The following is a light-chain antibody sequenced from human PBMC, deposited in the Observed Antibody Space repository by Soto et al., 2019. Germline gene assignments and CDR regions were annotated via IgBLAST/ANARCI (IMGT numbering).Light chain of an antibody. CDR1: QDISRY. V-gene: IGKV1-33*01. CDR3: HQYDIPPSS. Sequence: DIQMTQSPSTLSASVGDRVTISCQASQDISRYLNWYQHEPGRAPQLLINDVSSLETGVPSRFSASGSGTQFTLTINGLQPEDLATYYCHQYDIPPSSFGGGTKVDIK. CDR2: DVS. J-gene: IGKJ4*01.